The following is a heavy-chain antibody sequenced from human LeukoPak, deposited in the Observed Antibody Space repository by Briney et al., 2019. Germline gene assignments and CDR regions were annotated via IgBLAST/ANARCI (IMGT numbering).Heavy chain of an antibody. J-gene: IGHJ6*04. D-gene: IGHD3-10*02. CDR2: ISSSSTTI. CDR3: AELGITMIGGV. V-gene: IGHV3-48*04. Sequence: GGSLRLSCAASGFTFSSYSMNWVRQAPGKGLEGVSYISSSSTTIYYADSVKGRFTISRDNAKNSLYLQMNSLRAEDTAVYYCAELGITMIGGVWGKGTTVTISS. CDR1: GFTFSSYS.